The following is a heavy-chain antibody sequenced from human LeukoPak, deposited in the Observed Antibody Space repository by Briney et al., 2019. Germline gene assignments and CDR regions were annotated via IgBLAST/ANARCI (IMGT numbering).Heavy chain of an antibody. CDR2: IYYTGST. CDR1: GGSIISSSDY. V-gene: IGHV4-39*01. J-gene: IGHJ4*02. D-gene: IGHD1-26*01. CDR3: ARHSIRDNSHYAY. Sequence: SETLSLTCTVSGGSIISSSDYWGWIRQPPGKGLEWIAGIYYTGSTYYNPSLKSRVTISVETPKNDFSLRLSSVTAADTAVYYCARHSIRDNSHYAYWGQGILVTVSS.